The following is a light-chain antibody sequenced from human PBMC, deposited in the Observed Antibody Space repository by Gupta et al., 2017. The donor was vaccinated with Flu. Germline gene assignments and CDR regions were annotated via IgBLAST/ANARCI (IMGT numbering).Light chain of an antibody. CDR3: RQHNSYPLT. CDR1: QGIRND. Sequence: DIQMTQSPSSLSASVGDRVTITCRASQGIRNDLAWYQKKPGKAPKRLIYAASTLQSGVPSRFSGSGSGTEFTLTISSLQPEDFAAYYCRQHNSYPLTFGGGTKVEVK. J-gene: IGKJ4*01. V-gene: IGKV1-17*01. CDR2: AAS.